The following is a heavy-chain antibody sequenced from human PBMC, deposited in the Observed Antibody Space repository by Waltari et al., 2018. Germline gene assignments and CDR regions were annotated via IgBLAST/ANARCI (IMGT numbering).Heavy chain of an antibody. CDR1: GFTFSSYG. CDR3: ARDKGDAFDI. Sequence: QVQLVESGGGVVQPGRSLRLSCAASGFTFSSYGMHWVRQAPGKGLEVVAVIWYDGSNKYYADSVKGRFTISRDNSKNTLYLQMNSLRAEDTAVYYCARDKGDAFDIWGQGTMVTVSS. J-gene: IGHJ3*02. V-gene: IGHV3-33*01. CDR2: IWYDGSNK.